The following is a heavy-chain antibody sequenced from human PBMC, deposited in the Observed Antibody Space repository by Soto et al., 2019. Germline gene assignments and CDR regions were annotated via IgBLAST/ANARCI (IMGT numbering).Heavy chain of an antibody. CDR3: ARTMTTVTTDLLPSYYYYMDV. V-gene: IGHV2-70*11. Sequence: GSGPTLVNPTQTLTLTCTFSGFSLSTSGMCVSWIRQPPGKALEWLARIDWDDDKYYSTSLKTRLTISKDTSKNQVVLTMTNMDPVDTATYYCARTMTTVTTDLLPSYYYYMDVWGKGTTVTVSS. CDR1: GFSLSTSGMC. J-gene: IGHJ6*03. D-gene: IGHD4-17*01. CDR2: IDWDDDK.